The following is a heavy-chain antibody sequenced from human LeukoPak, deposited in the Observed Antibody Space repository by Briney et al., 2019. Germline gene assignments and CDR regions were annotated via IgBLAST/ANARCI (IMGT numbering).Heavy chain of an antibody. Sequence: SETLSLTCTVSGGSISSYYWSWIRQPPGKGLEWIGYIYYSGSTNYNPSLKSRVTISVDTSKNQFSLKLSSVTAADTAVYYCARDPDLLAFDIWGQGTMVTVSS. J-gene: IGHJ3*02. V-gene: IGHV4-59*01. CDR2: IYYSGST. CDR1: GGSISSYY. D-gene: IGHD1-26*01. CDR3: ARDPDLLAFDI.